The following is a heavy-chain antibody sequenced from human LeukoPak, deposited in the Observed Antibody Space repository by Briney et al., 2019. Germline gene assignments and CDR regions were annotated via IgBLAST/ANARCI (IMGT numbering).Heavy chain of an antibody. D-gene: IGHD3-16*01. V-gene: IGHV5-51*01. CDR3: ARHYESHDLSPSRHFQH. J-gene: IGHJ1*01. CDR1: GYSFTTYW. Sequence: GESQKISCKGSGYSFTTYWIGWVRQMPGKGLEWMGIIYPGGSDTRYSPSFQGQVIISADKSISTAYLQWSSLQASDTAMYYCARHYESHDLSPSRHFQHWGQGTLVTVSS. CDR2: IYPGGSDT.